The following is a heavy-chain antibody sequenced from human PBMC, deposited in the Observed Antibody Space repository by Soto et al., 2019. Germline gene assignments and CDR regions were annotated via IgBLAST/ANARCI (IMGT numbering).Heavy chain of an antibody. D-gene: IGHD3-3*01. Sequence: TSETLSLTCAVYGGSFCGYYRSWIRQPPGKGLEWIGEINHSGSTNYNPSLKSRVTISVDTSKNQFSLKLSSVTAADTAVYYCARGNYDFDPWGQGTLVTVSS. J-gene: IGHJ5*02. CDR2: INHSGST. V-gene: IGHV4-34*01. CDR3: ARGNYDFDP. CDR1: GGSFCGYY.